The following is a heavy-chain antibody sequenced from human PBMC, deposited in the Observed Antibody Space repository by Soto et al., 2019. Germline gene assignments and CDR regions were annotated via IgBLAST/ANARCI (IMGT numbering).Heavy chain of an antibody. Sequence: GGSLRLSCAASGFTFSSYWMHWVRQAPGKGLVWVSHINSDGSSTSYADSVKGRFTISRDNAKNTLYLQMNSLRAEDTAVYYCAKTLRRGYSYGDFDYWGQGTLVTVSS. CDR1: GFTFSSYW. J-gene: IGHJ4*02. CDR2: INSDGSST. D-gene: IGHD5-18*01. CDR3: AKTLRRGYSYGDFDY. V-gene: IGHV3-74*01.